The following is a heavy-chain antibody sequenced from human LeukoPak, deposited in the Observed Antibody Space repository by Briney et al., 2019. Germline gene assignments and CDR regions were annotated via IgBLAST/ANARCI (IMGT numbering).Heavy chain of an antibody. CDR1: GFTFSSYA. CDR3: AKLGSAMVLYYFDY. D-gene: IGHD5-18*01. CDR2: ISGSGGST. V-gene: IGHV3-23*01. Sequence: GASLRLSCAASGFTFSSYAMSWVRQAPGKGLEWVSAISGSGGSTYYADSVKGRFTISRDNSKNTLYLQMNSLRAEDTAVCYCAKLGSAMVLYYFDYWGQGTLVTVSS. J-gene: IGHJ4*02.